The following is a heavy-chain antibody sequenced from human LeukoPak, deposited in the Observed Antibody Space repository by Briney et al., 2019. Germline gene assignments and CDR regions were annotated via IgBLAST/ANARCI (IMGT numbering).Heavy chain of an antibody. V-gene: IGHV1-8*02. CDR3: ARGRKAGVGRVYYMDV. D-gene: IGHD3/OR15-3a*01. Sequence: ASVKVSCKTSRYTFTSYDINWVRQATGQGLEWMGWMNPKSGNTDYAQKFQGRVTMTSDTSIDTAYMELSNLRSEGMAVYYCARGRKAGVGRVYYMDVWGKGTTVTVFS. CDR1: RYTFTSYD. CDR2: MNPKSGNT. J-gene: IGHJ6*03.